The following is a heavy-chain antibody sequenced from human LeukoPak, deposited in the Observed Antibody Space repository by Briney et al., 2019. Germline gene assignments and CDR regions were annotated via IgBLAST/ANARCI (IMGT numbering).Heavy chain of an antibody. V-gene: IGHV3-30*01. D-gene: IGHD2-2*02. CDR1: GFTFSSYA. J-gene: IGHJ4*02. Sequence: PGGSLRLSCAASGFTFSSYAMHWVRQAPGKGLEWVAVISYDGSSKYYADSVKGRFTISRDNSKNTLYLQMNSLRAEDTAVYYCARGTGYCSSTSCYTVDYWGQGTLVTVSS. CDR2: ISYDGSSK. CDR3: ARGTGYCSSTSCYTVDY.